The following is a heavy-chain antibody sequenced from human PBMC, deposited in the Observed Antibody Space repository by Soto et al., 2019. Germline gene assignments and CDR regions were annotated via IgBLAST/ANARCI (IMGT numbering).Heavy chain of an antibody. D-gene: IGHD1-7*01. Sequence: GGFLRLSCAASGFTFSSYAMSWVRQAPGKGLEWVSAISGSGGSTYYADSVKGRFTISRDNSKNTLYLQMNSLRAEDTAVYYCAKDQSWNYSPFDYWGQGTLVTVSS. V-gene: IGHV3-23*01. J-gene: IGHJ4*02. CDR2: ISGSGGST. CDR1: GFTFSSYA. CDR3: AKDQSWNYSPFDY.